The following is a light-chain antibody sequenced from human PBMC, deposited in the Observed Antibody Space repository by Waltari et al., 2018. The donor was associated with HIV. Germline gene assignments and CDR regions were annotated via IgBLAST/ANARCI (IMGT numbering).Light chain of an antibody. CDR3: ATWDDTMSVV. J-gene: IGLJ2*01. CDR2: SND. CDR1: PSNIGSNS. V-gene: IGLV1-44*01. Sequence: QSPLTQTPSMSGAPGQRVNISCSGGPSNIGSNSVNWYRQLPATAPNLLLYSNDHRPSRVPVRFSGSKAATSAFLVISGLQSDDEADYYCATWDDTMSVVFGGGTRLTVL.